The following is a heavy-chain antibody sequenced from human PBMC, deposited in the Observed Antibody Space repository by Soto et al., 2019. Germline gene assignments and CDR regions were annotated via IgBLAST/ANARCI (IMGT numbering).Heavy chain of an antibody. CDR3: AKDGRALWFGELSATPLWY. Sequence: PGGSLRLSCAASGFTFSSYGMHWVRQAPGKGLEWVAVISYDGSNKYYADSVKGRFTISRDNSKNTLYLQMNSLRAEDTAVYYCAKDGRALWFGELSATPLWYWGQGTLV. V-gene: IGHV3-30*18. J-gene: IGHJ4*02. D-gene: IGHD3-10*01. CDR1: GFTFSSYG. CDR2: ISYDGSNK.